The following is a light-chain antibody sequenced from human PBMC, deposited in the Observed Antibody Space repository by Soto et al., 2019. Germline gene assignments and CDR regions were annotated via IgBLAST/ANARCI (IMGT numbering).Light chain of an antibody. CDR3: SSYTTSSTPV. V-gene: IGLV2-14*01. CDR2: GVN. Sequence: QPALTQPASVPGSPGQSIAISCTGTSSDVGAYNYVSWYQQHPGQAPKLIIYGVNNRPSGVSNRFSGSKSGNTASLTISGLQAVDEAHYYCSSYTTSSTPVFGTGTKVTVL. CDR1: SSDVGAYNY. J-gene: IGLJ1*01.